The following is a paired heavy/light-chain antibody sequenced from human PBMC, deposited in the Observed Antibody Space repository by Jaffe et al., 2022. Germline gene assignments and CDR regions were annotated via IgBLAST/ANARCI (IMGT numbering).Light chain of an antibody. CDR2: YAS. J-gene: IGKJ4*01. CDR3: HQSSSLPLT. V-gene: IGKV6-21*02. CDR1: QSIGSS. Sequence: EIVLTQSPDFQSVTPKEKVTITCRASQSIGSSLHWYQQKPDQSPKLLIKYASQSISGVPSRFSGSGSGTDFTLTINSLEAEDAATYYCHQSSSLPLTFGGGTKVEIK.
Heavy chain of an antibody. J-gene: IGHJ3*02. Sequence: EVQLVESGGGLVQPGGSLRLSCAASGFTFSSYWMSWVRQAPGKGLEWVANIKQDGSEKYYVDSVKGRFTISRDNAKNSLYLQMNSLRAEDTAVYYCARESMYCSGGSCWGHDAFDIWGQGTMVTVSS. CDR1: GFTFSSYW. CDR2: IKQDGSEK. CDR3: ARESMYCSGGSCWGHDAFDI. D-gene: IGHD2-15*01. V-gene: IGHV3-7*01.